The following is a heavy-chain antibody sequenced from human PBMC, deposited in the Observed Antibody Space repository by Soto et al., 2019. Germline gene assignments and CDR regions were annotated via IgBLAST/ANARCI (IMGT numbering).Heavy chain of an antibody. CDR2: IDPSDSQT. V-gene: IGHV5-10-1*01. CDR3: ARQIYDSDTGPNFQYYFDS. J-gene: IGHJ4*02. Sequence: GEPLKISWNGSGYNFAGYWITWVRQKPGKGLEWMGRIDPSDSQTYYSPSFRGHVTISVTKSITTVFLQWSSLRASDTAMYYCARQIYDSDTGPNFQYYFDSWGQGTPVTVSS. CDR1: GYNFAGYW. D-gene: IGHD3-22*01.